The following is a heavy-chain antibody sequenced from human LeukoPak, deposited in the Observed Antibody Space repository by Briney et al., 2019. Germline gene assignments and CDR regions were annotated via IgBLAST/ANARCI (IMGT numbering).Heavy chain of an antibody. V-gene: IGHV5-10-1*01. D-gene: IGHD6-13*01. J-gene: IGHJ4*02. CDR1: GYSFTSYW. CDR2: IDPSDSCT. Sequence: GESLKISCKGSGYSFTSYWITWVRQMPGKGLEWMGRIDPSDSCTNYSPSFQGHVTISVDKSISTAYLQWSSLKASDTAMYYCARRDRYSWYSFDYWGQGTLVTVSS. CDR3: ARRDRYSWYSFDY.